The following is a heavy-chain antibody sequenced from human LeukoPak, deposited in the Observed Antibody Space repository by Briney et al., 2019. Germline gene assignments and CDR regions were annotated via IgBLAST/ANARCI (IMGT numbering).Heavy chain of an antibody. CDR1: GDSIRSYY. CDR2: IYYSGST. D-gene: IGHD2-2*01. V-gene: IGHV4-59*01. Sequence: PSETLSLTCIVSGDSIRSYYWSWIRQPPGKGLEWIGYIYYSGSTEYNPSLKSRVTISLDTSKNQFSLKLTSVTAADTAVYYCASGVVVPAVFMDVWGKGTTVTVSS. J-gene: IGHJ6*03. CDR3: ASGVVVPAVFMDV.